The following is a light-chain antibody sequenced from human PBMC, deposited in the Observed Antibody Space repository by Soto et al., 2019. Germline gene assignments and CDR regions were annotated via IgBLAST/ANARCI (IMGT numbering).Light chain of an antibody. CDR2: GAS. V-gene: IGKV3-20*01. CDR1: QSVSDSY. CDR3: QQYGSSPPT. J-gene: IGKJ1*01. Sequence: EIVLTQSPGTLSLSPGDRATLSCRASQSVSDSYLAWYQRKPGQAPRLLIYGASNRATDIPGRFSGSGSGTDFTLTITRLEPEDFAVYDCQQYGSSPPTFGRGTKVEIK.